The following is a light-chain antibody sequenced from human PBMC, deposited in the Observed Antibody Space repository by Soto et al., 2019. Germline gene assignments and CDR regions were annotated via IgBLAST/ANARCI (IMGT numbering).Light chain of an antibody. CDR3: CSYAGSSSVV. V-gene: IGLV2-23*01. CDR1: SSDVGSYNL. Sequence: QSALTQPASVSGSPGQSITISCTGTSSDVGSYNLVSWYQQHPGEAPKLILYEGSKRPSGVSNRFSASKSGNTASLTISGLQAEDEADYYCCSYAGSSSVVFGGGTKLTVL. CDR2: EGS. J-gene: IGLJ2*01.